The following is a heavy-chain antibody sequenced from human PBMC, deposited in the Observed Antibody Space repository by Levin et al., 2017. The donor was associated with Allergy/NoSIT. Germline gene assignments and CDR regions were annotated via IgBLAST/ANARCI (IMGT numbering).Heavy chain of an antibody. Sequence: GESLKISCAASGFTFSSYAMHWVRQAPGKGLEWVAVISYDGSNKYYADSVKGRFTISRDNSKNTLYLQMNSLRAEDTAVYYCARVLRGVGTTVTTWVVYYYYGMDVWGQGTTVTVSS. D-gene: IGHD4-11*01. J-gene: IGHJ6*02. V-gene: IGHV3-30-3*01. CDR1: GFTFSSYA. CDR3: ARVLRGVGTTVTTWVVYYYYGMDV. CDR2: ISYDGSNK.